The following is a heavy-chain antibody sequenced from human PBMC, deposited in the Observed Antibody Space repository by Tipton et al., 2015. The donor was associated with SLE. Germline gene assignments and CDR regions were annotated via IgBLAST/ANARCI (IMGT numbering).Heavy chain of an antibody. V-gene: IGHV1-8*02. CDR3: ARQLVRDYYYYGLDV. CDR1: GGTFSSYA. CDR2: MNPNSGNT. J-gene: IGHJ6*02. Sequence: QLVQSGAEVRKPGSSVKVSCKASGGTFSSYAISWVRQATGQGLEWMGWMNPNSGNTGYAQKFQGRVTMTRNTSVSTAYMELSSLRSEDTAVYYCARQLVRDYYYYGLDVWGQGTTVTVSS. D-gene: IGHD6-6*01.